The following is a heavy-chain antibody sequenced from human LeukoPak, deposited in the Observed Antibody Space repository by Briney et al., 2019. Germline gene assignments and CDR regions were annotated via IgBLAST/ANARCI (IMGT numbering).Heavy chain of an antibody. V-gene: IGHV1-18*01. J-gene: IGHJ5*02. Sequence: AAVKVSCKTAGFTFNSYGFAWVRHAPGQGLEWMGWVSAYNGKTNYAETLQDRVTMTTDTSTTTAYMDLGGLRSDDTGVHCCAREGALQHSGEYYLSWFDPWGRGTLVTVSS. CDR1: GFTFNSYG. CDR2: VSAYNGKT. D-gene: IGHD2/OR15-2a*01. CDR3: AREGALQHSGEYYLSWFDP.